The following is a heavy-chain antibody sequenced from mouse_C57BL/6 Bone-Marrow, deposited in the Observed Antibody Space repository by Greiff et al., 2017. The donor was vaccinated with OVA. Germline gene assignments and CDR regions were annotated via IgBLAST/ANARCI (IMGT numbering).Heavy chain of an antibody. D-gene: IGHD4-1*01. V-gene: IGHV1-9*01. J-gene: IGHJ4*01. CDR2: ILPGSGST. CDR3: ARTRWGYSMDY. Sequence: QVQLQQSGAELMKPGASVKLSCKASGYTFTGYWIEWVKQRPGHGLEWIGEILPGSGSTNYNEPVKGKATFTADTSSNPAYLQLRSLTTYYTAIYYCARTRWGYSMDYWGQGTSVTVSS. CDR1: GYTFTGYW.